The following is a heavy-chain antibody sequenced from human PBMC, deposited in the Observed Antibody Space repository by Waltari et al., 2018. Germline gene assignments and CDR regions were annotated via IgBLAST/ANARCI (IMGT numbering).Heavy chain of an antibody. V-gene: IGHV1-2*02. CDR2: INPNSGDT. CDR1: GYTFTGYY. J-gene: IGHJ6*03. D-gene: IGHD2-2*01. CDR3: ARGYCSSTSCRYYYYYYMDV. Sequence: QVQLVQSGAAVKKPGASVTVSCTASGYTFTGYYMHWVRQATGQGLAWMGWINPNSGDTNYAQKFQGRVTMTSDTSISTAYMELSRLRSDDTAVYYCARGYCSSTSCRYYYYYYMDVWGKGTTVTVSS.